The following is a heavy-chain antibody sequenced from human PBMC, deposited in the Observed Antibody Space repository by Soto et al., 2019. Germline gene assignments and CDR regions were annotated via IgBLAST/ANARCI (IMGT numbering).Heavy chain of an antibody. D-gene: IGHD4-17*01. CDR3: ARDTVTTWDD. V-gene: IGHV3-30-3*01. J-gene: IGHJ4*02. CDR2: ISYDGSNK. Sequence: QVQLVESGGGVVQPGRSLRLSCAASGFTFSSYAMHWVRQAPGKGLEWVAVISYDGSNKYYADSVKGRFTISRDNSKNTLYLQMNSLRAEDTAVYYCARDTVTTWDDWGQGTLVTVSS. CDR1: GFTFSSYA.